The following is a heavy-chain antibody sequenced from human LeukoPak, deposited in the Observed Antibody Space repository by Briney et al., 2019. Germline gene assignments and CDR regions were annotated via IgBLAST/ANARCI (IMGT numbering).Heavy chain of an antibody. CDR2: IYTTGPA. CDR3: TRGFYTALPVS. D-gene: IGHD5-18*01. CDR1: GGSISTYY. V-gene: IGHV4-4*07. Sequence: SETLSLTCTVSGGSISTYYWVWIRQPAGNRPESIGRIYTTGPATHNPSLESRVTMSPDTSKNPFSLTLTSVTAADTAMYYCTRGFYTALPVSWGQGILVTVSS. J-gene: IGHJ5*02.